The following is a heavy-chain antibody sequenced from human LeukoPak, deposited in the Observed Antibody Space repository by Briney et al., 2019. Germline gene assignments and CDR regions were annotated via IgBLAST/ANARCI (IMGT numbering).Heavy chain of an antibody. CDR3: ASVVGATRVAY. CDR1: GGSISSGSYY. V-gene: IGHV4-39*01. J-gene: IGHJ4*02. Sequence: ETLSLTCTVSGGSISSGSYYWGWIRQPPGKGLEWIGSIYYSGSTYYNPSLKSRVTISVDTSKNQFSLKLSSVTAADTAVYYCASVVGATRVAYWGQGTLVTVSS. CDR2: IYYSGST. D-gene: IGHD1-26*01.